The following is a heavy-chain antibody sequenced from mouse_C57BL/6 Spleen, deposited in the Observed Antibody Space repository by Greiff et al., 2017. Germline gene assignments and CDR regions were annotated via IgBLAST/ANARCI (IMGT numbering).Heavy chain of an antibody. CDR3: AIIRDWDAMDY. CDR2: IHPSDSDT. J-gene: IGHJ4*01. CDR1: GYTFTSYW. Sequence: QVQLQQPGAELVKPGASVKVSCKASGYTFTSYWMHWVKQRPGQGLEWIGRIHPSDSDTNYNQKFKGKATLTVDTSSSTAYMQLSSLTSEDSAVYYWAIIRDWDAMDYWGQGTSVTVSS. D-gene: IGHD4-1*01. V-gene: IGHV1-74*01.